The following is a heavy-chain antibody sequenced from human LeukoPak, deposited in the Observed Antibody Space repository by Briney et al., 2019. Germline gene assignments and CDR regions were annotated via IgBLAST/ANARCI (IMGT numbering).Heavy chain of an antibody. CDR2: ISGSGGAT. CDR3: ARGSVTTGPFGMDV. J-gene: IGHJ6*02. D-gene: IGHD5-18*01. V-gene: IGHV3-23*01. CDR1: GFTFSTYA. Sequence: GGSLRLSCAASGFTFSTYAMSWVRQAPGKGLDWVSAISGSGGATYYADSVKGRFTISRDNSKNTLYLQMNSLRAEDTAVYYCARGSVTTGPFGMDVWGQGTTVTVSS.